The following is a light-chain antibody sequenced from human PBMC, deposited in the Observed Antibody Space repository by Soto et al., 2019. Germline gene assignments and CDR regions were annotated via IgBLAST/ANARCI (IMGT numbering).Light chain of an antibody. J-gene: IGLJ1*01. CDR2: DVS. CDR1: SSDVGGYNY. CDR3: CSQAGSYTYV. Sequence: QSALTQPRSVSGSPGQSVTISCTGTSSDVGGYNYVSWYQQHPGKAPKLMIYDVSKRPSGVPDRFSGSKCGNPASLTISGLQAEDEADYCCCSQAGSYTYVCRTGTKVTVL. V-gene: IGLV2-11*01.